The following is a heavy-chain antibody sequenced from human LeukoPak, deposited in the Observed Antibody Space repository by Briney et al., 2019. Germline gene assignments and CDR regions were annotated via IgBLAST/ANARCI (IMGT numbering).Heavy chain of an antibody. D-gene: IGHD2-21*01. CDR2: ISIDGTNY. CDR1: GFTVSSNY. J-gene: IGHJ4*02. Sequence: GGSLRLSCAASGFTVSSNYMSWVRQAPCKGLEWVAVISIDGTNYLDANPVKGRFTISRDNSKNTVYLQMNSLGPEDTAIYFCARGLSDSPPTLDYWGQGTLVAVSS. V-gene: IGHV3-30-3*01. CDR3: ARGLSDSPPTLDY.